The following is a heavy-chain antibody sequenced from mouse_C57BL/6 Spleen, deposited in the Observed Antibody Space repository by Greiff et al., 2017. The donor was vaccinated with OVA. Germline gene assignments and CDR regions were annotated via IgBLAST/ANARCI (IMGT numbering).Heavy chain of an antibody. D-gene: IGHD2-2*01. Sequence: ESGPGLVKPSQSLSLSCSVTGYSITSGYYWNWIRQFPGNKLEWMGYISYDGSNNYNPSLKNRISVTRDTSKNQCFLKLNSVTTEDTATYYGAREYGYDGFAYWGQGTLVTASA. CDR1: GYSITSGYY. CDR2: ISYDGSN. V-gene: IGHV3-6*01. CDR3: AREYGYDGFAY. J-gene: IGHJ3*01.